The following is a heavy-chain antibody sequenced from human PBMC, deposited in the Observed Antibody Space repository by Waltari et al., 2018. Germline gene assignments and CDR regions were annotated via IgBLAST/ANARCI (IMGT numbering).Heavy chain of an antibody. CDR1: GFTFSSYA. D-gene: IGHD3-22*01. CDR3: ARDQNPMIVVVSFDY. V-gene: IGHV3-30-3*01. J-gene: IGHJ4*02. CDR2: ISYDGSNK. Sequence: QVQLVESGGGVVQPGRSLRLSCAASGFTFSSYAMHWVRQAPGKGLEWVAVISYDGSNKYYADSVKGRFTISRDNSKNTLYLQMNSLRAEDTAVYYCARDQNPMIVVVSFDYWGQGTLVIVSS.